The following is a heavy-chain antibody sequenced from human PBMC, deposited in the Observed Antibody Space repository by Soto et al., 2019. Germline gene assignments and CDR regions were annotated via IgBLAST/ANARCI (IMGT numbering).Heavy chain of an antibody. CDR3: ARVKMVCSGGSCYSVWFDP. Sequence: SETLSLTCTVSDGSISSYYCRWIRQPPGKGLEWIGYIYYSGSTNYNPSLKSRVTISVDTSKNQFSLKLSSVTAADTAVYYCARVKMVCSGGSCYSVWFDPWGQGTLVTVSS. CDR2: IYYSGST. V-gene: IGHV4-59*01. D-gene: IGHD2-15*01. J-gene: IGHJ5*02. CDR1: DGSISSYY.